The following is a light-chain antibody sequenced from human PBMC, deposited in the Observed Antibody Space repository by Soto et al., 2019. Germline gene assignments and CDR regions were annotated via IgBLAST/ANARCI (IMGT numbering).Light chain of an antibody. CDR3: QQYGSSPT. CDR2: GAF. Sequence: IALTLSPAPLSLSTTPRAPLSCRAWPSVPNYVAWYQQKPGQAPRLLIYGAFNRATGIPARFSGSGSGADFTLTISRLEPEYFAVYYCQQYGSSPTFGQGTKV. J-gene: IGKJ1*01. CDR1: PSVPNY. V-gene: IGKV3-20*01.